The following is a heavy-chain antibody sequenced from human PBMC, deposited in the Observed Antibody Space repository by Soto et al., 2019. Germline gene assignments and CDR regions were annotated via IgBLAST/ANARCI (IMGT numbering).Heavy chain of an antibody. Sequence: ASVKVSYKASGYTFTSYGISWVRQAPGQGLEWMGWISAYNGNTNYAQKLQGRVTMTTDTSTSTAYMELRSLRSDDTAVYYCARERGYYGSGSYSYYYYYGMDVWGQGTTVTVSS. CDR3: ARERGYYGSGSYSYYYYYGMDV. V-gene: IGHV1-18*04. D-gene: IGHD3-10*01. CDR2: ISAYNGNT. J-gene: IGHJ6*02. CDR1: GYTFTSYG.